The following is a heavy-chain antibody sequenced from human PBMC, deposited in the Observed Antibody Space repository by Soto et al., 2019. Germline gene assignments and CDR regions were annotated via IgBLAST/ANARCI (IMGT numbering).Heavy chain of an antibody. CDR2: VSGSGSST. Sequence: EVQLLESGGGLVQPGGSLRLSCAASGFTFSSYAMSWVRQAPGKGLEWVSTVSGSGSSTYYADSVKGRITISRDNSKNTLYLQMNSLRAEDTAVYYCAKDHVLTYSSSDYWGQGTLVTVSS. V-gene: IGHV3-23*01. CDR1: GFTFSSYA. CDR3: AKDHVLTYSSSDY. J-gene: IGHJ4*02. D-gene: IGHD6-19*01.